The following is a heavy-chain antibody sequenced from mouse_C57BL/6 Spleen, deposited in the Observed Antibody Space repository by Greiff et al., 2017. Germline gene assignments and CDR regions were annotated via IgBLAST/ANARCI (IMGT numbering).Heavy chain of an antibody. V-gene: IGHV1-82*01. Sequence: VQLQQSGPELVKPGDSVKISCKASGYAFSSSWMTWVKQRPGKGLEWFGRIYPGVGDTNYNGKFKGKATLTADKSSSTAYMELSSLTSEDSAFYYCARNYGGSSFGYWGQGTTLTASS. D-gene: IGHD1-1*01. CDR3: ARNYGGSSFGY. CDR1: GYAFSSSW. J-gene: IGHJ2*01. CDR2: IYPGVGDT.